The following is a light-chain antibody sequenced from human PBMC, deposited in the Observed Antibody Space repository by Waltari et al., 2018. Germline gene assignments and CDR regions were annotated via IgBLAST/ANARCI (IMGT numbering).Light chain of an antibody. CDR1: QGISSY. J-gene: IGKJ4*01. CDR2: AAS. Sequence: DIPMTQSPSSLSASVGDTVTITCRPSQGISSYLNWFQQKPGKAPKLLIYAASNLESGVPSRFSDSGSGTEFTLTISSLQPEDFATYFCLQHNGYPLTFGGGTKVDIK. V-gene: IGKV1-17*01. CDR3: LQHNGYPLT.